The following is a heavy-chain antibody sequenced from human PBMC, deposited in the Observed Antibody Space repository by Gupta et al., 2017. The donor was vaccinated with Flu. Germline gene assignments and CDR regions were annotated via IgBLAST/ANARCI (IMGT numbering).Heavy chain of an antibody. D-gene: IGHD3-16*01. J-gene: IGHJ3*02. CDR2: LKSHADGGTR. CDR1: GFIFTDAY. CDR3: ATDSSGGITFDI. V-gene: IGHV3-15*01. Sequence: EVQLVESGGDLVKPGESLTLSCVASGFIFTDAYMNWVRQAPGKGLEWVGRLKSHADGGTRDYAPHVKGRFTISRDDSKNTLFLQMRSLKTEDTAVYFCATDSSGGITFDIWGRGTMVTVSS.